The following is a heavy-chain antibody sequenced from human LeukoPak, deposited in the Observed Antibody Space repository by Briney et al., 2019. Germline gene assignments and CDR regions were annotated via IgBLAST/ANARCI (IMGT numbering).Heavy chain of an antibody. V-gene: IGHV4-61*01. CDR3: ARGQDDRSGTFDY. J-gene: IGHJ4*02. CDR1: GDSVSSGNYY. CDR2: MSPSGAT. D-gene: IGHD3-22*01. Sequence: SETLSLTCTVSGDSVSSGNYYLSWIRQPPGKGLDWITYMSPSGATKYNPSLKSRVTTSVDTSRTQFSLRLSSVTAADTAVYYCARGQDDRSGTFDYWGQGILVTVSS.